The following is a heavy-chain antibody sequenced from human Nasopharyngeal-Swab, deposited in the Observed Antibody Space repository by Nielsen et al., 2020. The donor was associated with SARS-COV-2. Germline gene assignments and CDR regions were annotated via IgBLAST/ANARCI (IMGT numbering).Heavy chain of an antibody. Sequence: GGSLRLSCAASGFTFRDYAMSWVRQAPGRGLEWVSTMCAGGGCPYYADSVKGRFTISRDNSKDTQFLQMNSLRAEDTAVYYCARRDNRDSSGYYSAHAFDIWGQGTMVTVSS. CDR2: MCAGGGCP. J-gene: IGHJ3*02. D-gene: IGHD3-22*01. CDR3: ARRDNRDSSGYYSAHAFDI. CDR1: GFTFRDYA. V-gene: IGHV3-23*01.